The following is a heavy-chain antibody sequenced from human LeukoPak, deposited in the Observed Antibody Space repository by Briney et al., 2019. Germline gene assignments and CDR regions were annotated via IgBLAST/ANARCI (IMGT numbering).Heavy chain of an antibody. Sequence: PSETLSLTCTVSCGSISSGGYCWSWIRQHPGRGLEWIGYIYYSGSTYYNPSLKSRVTISVDTSKNQFSLKLSSVTAADTAVYYCATAMWGVVGFSDYWGQGTLVTVSS. J-gene: IGHJ4*02. CDR1: CGSISSGGYC. D-gene: IGHD2-15*01. CDR3: ATAMWGVVGFSDY. V-gene: IGHV4-31*03. CDR2: IYYSGST.